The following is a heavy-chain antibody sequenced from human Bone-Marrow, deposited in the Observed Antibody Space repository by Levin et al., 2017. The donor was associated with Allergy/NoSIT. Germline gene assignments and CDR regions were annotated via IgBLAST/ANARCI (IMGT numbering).Heavy chain of an antibody. D-gene: IGHD2-2*01. Sequence: SCAASGFTFDDCVMHWVRQAPGKGLEWVSSINWNSGNIDYADSVKGRFIISRDNSKNSLFLQMNSLRTEDTALYYCAKGSSSYYSWFDSWGQGARVIVSS. V-gene: IGHV3-9*01. CDR2: INWNSGNI. J-gene: IGHJ5*01. CDR1: GFTFDDCV. CDR3: AKGSSSYYSWFDS.